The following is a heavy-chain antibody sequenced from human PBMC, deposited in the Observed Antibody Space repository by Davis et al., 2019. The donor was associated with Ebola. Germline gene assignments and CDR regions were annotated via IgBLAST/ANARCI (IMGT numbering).Heavy chain of an antibody. CDR3: AKDLYGSGSYRFDY. CDR1: GFPFSNYW. J-gene: IGHJ4*02. D-gene: IGHD3-10*01. CDR2: IKSDGSIT. Sequence: GESLKISCAASGFPFSNYWIHWVRQAPGKGLVWVSIIKSDGSITRYADSVKGRFTISRDNAGNVLYLQMNSLRAEDTAVYYCAKDLYGSGSYRFDYWGQGTLVTVSS. V-gene: IGHV3-74*01.